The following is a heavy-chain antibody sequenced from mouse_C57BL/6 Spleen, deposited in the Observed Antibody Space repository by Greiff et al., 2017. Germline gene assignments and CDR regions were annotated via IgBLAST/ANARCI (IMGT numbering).Heavy chain of an antibody. D-gene: IGHD2-3*01. CDR2: INPNYGTT. J-gene: IGHJ4*01. CDR1: GYSFTDYN. Sequence: VQLKESGPELVKPGASVKISCKASGYSFTDYNMNWVKQSNGKSLEWIGVINPNYGTTSYNQKFKGKATLTVDQSSSTAYMQLNSLTSEDSAVYYCARRGEYDGYHYYAMDYWGQGTSVTVSS. CDR3: ARRGEYDGYHYYAMDY. V-gene: IGHV1-39*01.